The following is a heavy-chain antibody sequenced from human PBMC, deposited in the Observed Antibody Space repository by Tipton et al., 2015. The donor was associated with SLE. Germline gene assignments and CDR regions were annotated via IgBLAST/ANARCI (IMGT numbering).Heavy chain of an antibody. CDR3: ARRLVGAVVDAFDM. CDR2: MYTSGST. V-gene: IGHV4-4*08. Sequence: GLVKPSETLSLTCTVSGGSISGYYWTWIRQPPGKGLEWIGYMYTSGSTNYNPSLKSRVTISVDTSKNQFSLKLSPVTAADTAVYYCARRLVGAVVDAFDMWGQGSMVIVSS. D-gene: IGHD1-26*01. J-gene: IGHJ3*02. CDR1: GGSISGYY.